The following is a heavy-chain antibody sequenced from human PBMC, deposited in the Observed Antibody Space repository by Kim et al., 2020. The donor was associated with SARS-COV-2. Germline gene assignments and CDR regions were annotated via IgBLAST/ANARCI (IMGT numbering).Heavy chain of an antibody. Sequence: GGSLRLSCGATGFTFSSYGMHWVRQAPGKGLEWVASISNDGTKKYYANSVKGRFIILRDNSKNALDLQLNTLRIEDTGVYYCVKPRLYSAAYSGPQDWG. D-gene: IGHD1-26*01. V-gene: IGHV3-30*18. CDR1: GFTFSSYG. CDR2: ISNDGTKK. J-gene: IGHJ1*01. CDR3: VKPRLYSAAYSGPQD.